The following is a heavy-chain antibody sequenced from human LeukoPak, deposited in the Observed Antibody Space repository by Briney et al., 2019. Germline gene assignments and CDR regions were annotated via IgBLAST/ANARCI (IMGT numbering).Heavy chain of an antibody. CDR1: GFTFSSYS. CDR2: ISSSSSYI. D-gene: IGHD2-21*01. CDR3: ARDLGNGHIVVVIALDY. J-gene: IGHJ4*02. V-gene: IGHV3-21*01. Sequence: PGGSLRLSCAASGFTFSSYSMNWVRQAPGKGLEWVSSISSSSSYIYYADSVKGRFTISRDNAKNSLYLQMNSLRAEDTAVYYCARDLGNGHIVVVIALDYWGQGTLVTVSS.